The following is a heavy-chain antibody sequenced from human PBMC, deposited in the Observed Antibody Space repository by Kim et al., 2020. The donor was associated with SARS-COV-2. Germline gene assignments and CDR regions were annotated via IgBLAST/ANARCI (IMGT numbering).Heavy chain of an antibody. D-gene: IGHD5-18*01. V-gene: IGHV4-4*02. Sequence: YTPSLKSRVTISVDKSKNQFSLKLSSVTAADTAVYYCARDRTAMVTGMDVWGQGTTVTVSS. J-gene: IGHJ6*02. CDR3: ARDRTAMVTGMDV.